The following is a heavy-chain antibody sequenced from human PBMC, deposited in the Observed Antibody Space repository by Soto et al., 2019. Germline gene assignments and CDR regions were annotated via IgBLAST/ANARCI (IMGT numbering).Heavy chain of an antibody. J-gene: IGHJ3*02. CDR2: LSAYNGDT. D-gene: IGHD1-26*01. V-gene: IGHV1-18*01. CDR3: ARWSAIVGGAEALDI. CDR1: GYTFINYG. Sequence: QVQLVQSGAEVKKPGASVRVSCKTSGYTFINYGITWVRQAPGQGLEWMGWLSAYNGDTSSSEKVQDRFTMTTDTSTNTVYMDLRSXXXXDTAVYYCARWSAIVGGAEALDIWGQGTMV.